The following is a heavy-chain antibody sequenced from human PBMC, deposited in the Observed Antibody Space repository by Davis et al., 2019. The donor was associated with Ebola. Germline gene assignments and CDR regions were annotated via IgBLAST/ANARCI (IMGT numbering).Heavy chain of an antibody. D-gene: IGHD1-26*01. CDR2: ISSSGSTI. CDR1: GFTFSSYE. V-gene: IGHV3-48*03. J-gene: IGHJ6*02. Sequence: LSLTCAASGFTFSSYEMNWVRQAPGKGLEWVSYISSSGSTIYYADSVKGRFTISRDNAKNSLYLQMNSLRAEDTAVYYCARADGEWELPRGYYYYGMDVWGQGTTVTVSS. CDR3: ARADGEWELPRGYYYYGMDV.